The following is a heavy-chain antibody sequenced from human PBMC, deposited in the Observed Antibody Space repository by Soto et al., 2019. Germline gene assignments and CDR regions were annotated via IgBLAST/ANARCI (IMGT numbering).Heavy chain of an antibody. Sequence: EVQLLESGGGLVQPGGSLRLSCAASGFTFSSYAMSWVRQAPGKGLEWVSAISGSGGSTYYADSVKGRFTISRDNSKNTLYRKMNSLRAEDTAVYYCAKGRDQWGIVVVPAAAINSYYYYGMDVWGQGTTVTVSS. CDR3: AKGRDQWGIVVVPAAAINSYYYYGMDV. J-gene: IGHJ6*02. V-gene: IGHV3-23*01. CDR1: GFTFSSYA. CDR2: ISGSGGST. D-gene: IGHD2-2*01.